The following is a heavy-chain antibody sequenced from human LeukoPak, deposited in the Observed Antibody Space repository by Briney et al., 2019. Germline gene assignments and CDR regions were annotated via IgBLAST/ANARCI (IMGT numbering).Heavy chain of an antibody. Sequence: GGSLRLSCAASGFTFSSYGMHWVRQAPGKGLEWVAFIRYDGSNKYYADSVKGRFTISRDNSKNTLYLQMNSLRAEDTAVYYCAKGIKDCSGGSCFDYWGQGTLVTVSS. V-gene: IGHV3-30*02. CDR3: AKGIKDCSGGSCFDY. CDR1: GFTFSSYG. J-gene: IGHJ4*02. D-gene: IGHD2-15*01. CDR2: IRYDGSNK.